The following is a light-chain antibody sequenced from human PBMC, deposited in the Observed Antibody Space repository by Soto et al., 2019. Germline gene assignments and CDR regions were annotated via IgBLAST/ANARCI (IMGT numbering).Light chain of an antibody. CDR3: QQRHNWPIT. CDR2: GAS. J-gene: IGKJ5*01. CDR1: QSVTSN. Sequence: EIVMTQSPATLSVSPGDRATLSCRASQSVTSNLAWYQQKPGQAPRLLIYGASTRATGIPARFSGSGSGTDFTLTISSLEPADFGVYYCQQRHNWPITFGQGTRLEI. V-gene: IGKV3D-15*01.